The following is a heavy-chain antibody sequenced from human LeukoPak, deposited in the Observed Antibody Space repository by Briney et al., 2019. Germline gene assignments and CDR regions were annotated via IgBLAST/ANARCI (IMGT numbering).Heavy chain of an antibody. V-gene: IGHV3-21*01. CDR1: GFTFSSYS. Sequence: GGSLRLSCAASGFTFSSYSMNWVRQAPGKGLEWVSSISSSANYISYADSAKGRFTTSRDNAKNSLSLQMNSLRAEDTAVFYCSRTRYFDIWGQGTMFTLSS. J-gene: IGHJ3*02. CDR3: SRTRYFDI. D-gene: IGHD5-24*01. CDR2: ISSSANYI.